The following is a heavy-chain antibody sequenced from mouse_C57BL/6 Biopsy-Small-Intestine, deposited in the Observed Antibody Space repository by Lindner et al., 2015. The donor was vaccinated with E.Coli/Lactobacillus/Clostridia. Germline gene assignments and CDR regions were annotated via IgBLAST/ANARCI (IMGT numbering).Heavy chain of an antibody. CDR1: GYSFTDYN. V-gene: IGHV1-39*01. D-gene: IGHD2-3*01. Sequence: VQLQESGPELVKPGASVKISCKASGYSFTDYNMSWVKQNNGKSLEWLGTINPNYGTTSYNQKFKGKATLTVDQSSSTAYMQLNSLTSEDSAVYFCARMGWLLDYWGQGTTLTVSS. CDR3: ARMGWLLDY. CDR2: INPNYGTT. J-gene: IGHJ2*01.